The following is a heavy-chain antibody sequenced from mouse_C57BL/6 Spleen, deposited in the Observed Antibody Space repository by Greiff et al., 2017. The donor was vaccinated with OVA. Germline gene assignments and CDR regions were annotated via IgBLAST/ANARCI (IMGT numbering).Heavy chain of an antibody. CDR1: GYTFTSYW. CDR2: IDPSDSYT. D-gene: IGHD1-1*02. J-gene: IGHJ3*01. CDR3: ARGWRSDRGFDY. Sequence: QVQLQQPGAELVKPGASVKLSCKASGYTFTSYWMQWVKQRPGQGLEWIGEIDPSDSYTNYNQKFKGKATLTVDTSHSTAYMQLSSLTSEDSAVYYCARGWRSDRGFDYWGQGTTVTVSA. V-gene: IGHV1-50*01.